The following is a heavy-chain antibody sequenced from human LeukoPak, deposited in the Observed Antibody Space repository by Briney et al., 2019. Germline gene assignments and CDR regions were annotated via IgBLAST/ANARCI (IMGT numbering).Heavy chain of an antibody. CDR3: ARDLCTSSSCPNNWIDP. D-gene: IGHD2-2*01. Sequence: SQTLSLTCAISGDIISSNSAAWNWIRQSPSRGLEWLGRTYYRSKWYNNYAISVKSRITINPDTSKNQFSLQLNSVTPEDTAVYYCARDLCTSSSCPNNWIDPWGQGTLVTDSS. CDR2: TYYRSKWYN. CDR1: GDIISSNSAA. J-gene: IGHJ5*02. V-gene: IGHV6-1*01.